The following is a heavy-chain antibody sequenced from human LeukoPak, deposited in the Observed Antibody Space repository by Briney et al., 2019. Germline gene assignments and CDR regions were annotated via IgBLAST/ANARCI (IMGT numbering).Heavy chain of an antibody. V-gene: IGHV3-48*01. Sequence: GGSLRLSCAASGFTFNTYTMNWVRQAPGEGVEWVSYISGSSGIIDYADSVRGRFTISRDNAKASLFLQLYSLRAEDTAVYYCARDLGYCTNGVCHTRFDYWGQGALVTVSS. D-gene: IGHD2-8*01. CDR3: ARDLGYCTNGVCHTRFDY. CDR2: ISGSSGII. J-gene: IGHJ4*02. CDR1: GFTFNTYT.